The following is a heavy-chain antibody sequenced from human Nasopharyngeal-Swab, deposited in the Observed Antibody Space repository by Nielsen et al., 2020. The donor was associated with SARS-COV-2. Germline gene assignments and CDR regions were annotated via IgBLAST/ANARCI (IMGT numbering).Heavy chain of an antibody. J-gene: IGHJ4*02. CDR2: IYYSGST. D-gene: IGHD3-3*01. CDR1: GGSISSGGYY. V-gene: IGHV4-31*03. CDR3: ARLFWALLTFDY. Sequence: SETLSLTCTVSGGSISSGGYYWSWIRQHPGKGLEWIGYIYYSGSTYYNPSLKSRVTISVDTSKNQFSLKLSSVTAADTAVYYCARLFWALLTFDYWGQGTLVTVSS.